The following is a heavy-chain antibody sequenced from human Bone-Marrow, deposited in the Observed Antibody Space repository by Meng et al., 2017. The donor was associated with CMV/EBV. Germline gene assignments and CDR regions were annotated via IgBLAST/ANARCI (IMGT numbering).Heavy chain of an antibody. CDR2: INHSGST. V-gene: IGHV4-34*01. J-gene: IGHJ4*02. CDR1: GGSFSGYY. D-gene: IGHD2-2*02. Sequence: SETLSLTCAVYGGSFSGYYWSWIRQPPGKGLEWIGEINHSGSTNYNPSLKSRVTISVDTSKNQFSLKLSSVTAADTAVYYCARGYCSSTSCYTMRDWGPGKLVTVSS. CDR3: ARGYCSSTSCYTMRD.